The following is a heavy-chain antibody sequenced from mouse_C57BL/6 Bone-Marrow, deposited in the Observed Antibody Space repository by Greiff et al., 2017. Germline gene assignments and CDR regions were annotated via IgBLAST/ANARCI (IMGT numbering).Heavy chain of an antibody. V-gene: IGHV1-82*01. Sequence: QVQLQQSGPELVKPGASVTISCKASGYAFSSSWMNWVKQRPGKGLEWIGRIYPGDGGTNYNGKFKGKATLTADKSSSTAYMQLSSLTSEDSAVYFCARCHYDCSFDYWGQGTTVTVSA. D-gene: IGHD1-1*01. J-gene: IGHJ2*01. CDR2: IYPGDGGT. CDR3: ARCHYDCSFDY. CDR1: GYAFSSSW.